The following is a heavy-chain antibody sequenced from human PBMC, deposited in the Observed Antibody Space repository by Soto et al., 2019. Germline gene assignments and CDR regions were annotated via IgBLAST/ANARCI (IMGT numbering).Heavy chain of an antibody. V-gene: IGHV3-11*06. Sequence: KTGGFLRLSCAASGFSFSDFYMSWIRQAPGKGLEWISYISSSGSHTPYADSVKGRFTISRDNAKNSVYLQMNSLRAEDTAVYYCARVGSTSAAGVLDYWGLGTLVTVSS. CDR1: GFSFSDFY. D-gene: IGHD6-13*01. CDR3: ARVGSTSAAGVLDY. CDR2: ISSSGSHT. J-gene: IGHJ4*02.